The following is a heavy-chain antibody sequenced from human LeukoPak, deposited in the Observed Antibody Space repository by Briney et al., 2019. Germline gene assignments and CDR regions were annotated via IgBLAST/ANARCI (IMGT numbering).Heavy chain of an antibody. J-gene: IGHJ5*02. Sequence: SETLSLTCAVSGYSISSGYYWGWIRQPPGKGLEWIGSIYHSGSTYYNPSLKSRVTISVDTSMNQFSLKLSSVTAADTAVYYCARRGYSGYDLATFDPWGQGTLVTVSS. D-gene: IGHD5-12*01. V-gene: IGHV4-38-2*01. CDR3: ARRGYSGYDLATFDP. CDR2: IYHSGST. CDR1: GYSISSGYY.